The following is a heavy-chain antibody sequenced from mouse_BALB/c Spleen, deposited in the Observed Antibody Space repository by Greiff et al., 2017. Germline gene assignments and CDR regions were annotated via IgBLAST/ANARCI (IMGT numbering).Heavy chain of an antibody. CDR1: GFAFSSYD. V-gene: IGHV5-12-1*01. CDR2: ISSGGGST. J-gene: IGHJ4*01. Sequence: EVQVVESGGGLVKPGGSLKLSCAASGFAFSSYDMSWVRQTPEKRLEWVAYISSGGGSTYYPDTVKGRFTISRDNAKNTLYLQMSSMKSEDTAMYYCARRGYYYAMDYWGQGTSVTVSS. CDR3: ARRGYYYAMDY.